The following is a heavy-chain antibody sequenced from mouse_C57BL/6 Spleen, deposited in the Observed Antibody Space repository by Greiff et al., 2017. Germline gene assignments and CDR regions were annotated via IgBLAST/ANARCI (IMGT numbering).Heavy chain of an antibody. CDR1: GYTFTSYW. D-gene: IGHD1-1*01. J-gene: IGHJ3*01. V-gene: IGHV1-52*01. CDR2: IDPSDSET. Sequence: VQLQQPGAELVRPGSSVKLSCKASGYTFTSYWMHWVKQRPIQGLEWIGNIDPSDSETHYNQKFKDKATLTVDKSSSTAYMQLSSLTSEDSAVYYCARVSYGSREGAFAYWGQGTLVTVSA. CDR3: ARVSYGSREGAFAY.